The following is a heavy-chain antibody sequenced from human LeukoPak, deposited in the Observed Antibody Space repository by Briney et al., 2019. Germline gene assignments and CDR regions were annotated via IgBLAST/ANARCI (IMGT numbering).Heavy chain of an antibody. V-gene: IGHV3-21*01. D-gene: IGHD3-9*01. CDR2: ISSSSSYI. CDR1: GFTFSSYS. Sequence: PGGSLRLSCAASGFTFSSYSMNWVRQAPGKGLEWVSSISSSSSYIYYADSVKGRFTISRDNAKNSLYLQMNSLRAEDTAVYYCARDFTGLTSYDAFDIWGQGTKVTVSS. J-gene: IGHJ3*02. CDR3: ARDFTGLTSYDAFDI.